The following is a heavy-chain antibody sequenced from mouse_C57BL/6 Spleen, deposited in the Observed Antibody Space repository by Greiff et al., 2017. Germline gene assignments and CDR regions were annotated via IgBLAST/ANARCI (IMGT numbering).Heavy chain of an antibody. CDR3: TGDYGSSYEAY. J-gene: IGHJ3*01. CDR2: IDPETGGT. V-gene: IGHV1-15*01. Sequence: QVQLQQSGAELVRPGASVTLSCKASGYTFTDYEMHWVKQTPVHGLEWIGAIDPETGGTAYNQKFKGKAILTADKSSSTAYMELRSLTSEDSAVYYCTGDYGSSYEAYWGQGTLVTVSA. D-gene: IGHD1-1*01. CDR1: GYTFTDYE.